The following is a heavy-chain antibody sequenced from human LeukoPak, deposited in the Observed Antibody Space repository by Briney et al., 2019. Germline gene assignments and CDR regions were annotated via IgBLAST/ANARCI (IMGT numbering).Heavy chain of an antibody. CDR1: GGSISCYY. D-gene: IGHD1-1*01. CDR2: IYYSGST. CDR3: ARGRLDRRNYYYYYYMDV. J-gene: IGHJ6*03. V-gene: IGHV4-59*01. Sequence: SETLSLTCTVSGGSISCYYWSWIRQPPGKGLEWIGYIYYSGSTNYNPSLKSRVTISVDTSKNQFSLKLSSVTAADTAVYYCARGRLDRRNYYYYYYMDVWGKGTTVTVSS.